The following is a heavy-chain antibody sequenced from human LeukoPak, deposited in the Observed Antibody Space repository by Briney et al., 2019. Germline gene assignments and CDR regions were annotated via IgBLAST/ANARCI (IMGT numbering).Heavy chain of an antibody. CDR1: GFTFDDYG. D-gene: IGHD3-10*01. Sequence: GGSLRLSCAASGFTFDDYGMSWVHQAPGKGLEWVSGINWHGGSTGYADSLKGRFIISSDNYQNTLYLQMNHLTPEDTAMYYCAKVTGRQQLIELFDYWGQGTLVTVSS. J-gene: IGHJ4*02. CDR3: AKVTGRQQLIELFDY. CDR2: INWHGGST. V-gene: IGHV3-20*04.